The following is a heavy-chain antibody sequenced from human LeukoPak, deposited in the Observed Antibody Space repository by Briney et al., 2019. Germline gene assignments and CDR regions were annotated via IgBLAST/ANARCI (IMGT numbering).Heavy chain of an antibody. CDR2: INWDGGYT. CDR3: ARGVQLWSYYFDY. CDR1: RFTFDNYG. J-gene: IGHJ4*02. Sequence: GGSLRLSCAASRFTFDNYGLHWVRQAPGKGLEWVSFINWDGGYTYYADSVKGRFTISRDNRKNSLYLQMNSLRTEDTALYYCARGVQLWSYYFDYWGQGTLVTVSS. V-gene: IGHV3-43D*03. D-gene: IGHD5-18*01.